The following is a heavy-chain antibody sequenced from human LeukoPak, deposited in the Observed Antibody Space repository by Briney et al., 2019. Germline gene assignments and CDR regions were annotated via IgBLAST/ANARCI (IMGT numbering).Heavy chain of an antibody. J-gene: IGHJ4*02. V-gene: IGHV3-15*01. D-gene: IGHD3-10*01. CDR3: TTGDPMVRGVLDY. CDR2: IKSKTDGGTT. Sequence: PGGSLRLSCAASGFTFSNAWMSWVRQAPGKGLEWVGRIKSKTDGGTTDYAAPVKGRFTISRDDPKNTLYLQMNSLKTEDTAVYYCTTGDPMVRGVLDYWGQGTLVTVSS. CDR1: GFTFSNAW.